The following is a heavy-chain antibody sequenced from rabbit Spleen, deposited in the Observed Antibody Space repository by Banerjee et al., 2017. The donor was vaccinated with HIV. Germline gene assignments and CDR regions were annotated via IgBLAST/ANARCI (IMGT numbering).Heavy chain of an antibody. CDR3: ARDSGDWCFDV. Sequence: QEQLEESGGDLVKPGASLTLTCIASGFSFNVNYDMCWVRQAPGKGLEWIACIYVGSGGGTKYASWAKGRFTISKTSSTTVTLQMTSLTVADTATYFCARDSGDWCFDVWGPGTLVTVS. D-gene: IGHD1-1*01. J-gene: IGHJ2*01. CDR1: GFSFNVNYD. CDR2: IYVGSGGGT. V-gene: IGHV1S45*01.